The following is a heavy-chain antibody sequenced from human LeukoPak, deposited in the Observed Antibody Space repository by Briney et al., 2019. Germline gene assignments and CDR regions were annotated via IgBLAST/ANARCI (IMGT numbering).Heavy chain of an antibody. Sequence: PSETLSLTCAVYGGSFSANYWSWIRQAPGKGLEWIAEINHVGSTNYNPSLKSRVTISVDASKNHVSLNLSSVTAADTAVYYCARWGYYSHMSGDHKYYFDYWGQGTLVTVSS. CDR3: ARWGYYSHMSGDHKYYFDY. CDR2: INHVGST. CDR1: GGSFSANY. D-gene: IGHD3-22*01. J-gene: IGHJ4*02. V-gene: IGHV4-34*01.